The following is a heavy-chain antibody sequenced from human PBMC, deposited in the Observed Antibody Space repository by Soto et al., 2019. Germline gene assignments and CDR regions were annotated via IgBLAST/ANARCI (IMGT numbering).Heavy chain of an antibody. J-gene: IGHJ5*02. CDR3: ARKGIAAAGATLKYNWFDP. V-gene: IGHV1-69*01. CDR2: IIPIFGTA. CDR1: GGTFSSYA. D-gene: IGHD6-13*01. Sequence: QVQLVQSGAEVQKPGSSVKVSCKASGGTFSSYAISWVRQAPGQGLEWMGGIIPIFGTANYAQKFQGRVTITADESTSTAYMELSSLRSEDTAVYYCARKGIAAAGATLKYNWFDPWGQGTLVTVSS.